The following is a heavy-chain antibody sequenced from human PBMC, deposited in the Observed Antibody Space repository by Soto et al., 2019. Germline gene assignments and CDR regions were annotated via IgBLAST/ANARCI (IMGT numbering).Heavy chain of an antibody. D-gene: IGHD6-13*01. CDR1: GYSFTSYW. J-gene: IGHJ6*02. CDR2: IYPGDSDT. V-gene: IGHV5-51*01. CDR3: ARTSAAGKYYYGMDV. Sequence: GESLKISCKGSGYSFTSYWIGWVRQMPGKGLEWMGIIYPGDSDTRYSPYFQGQVTISADKSISTAYLQWSSLKASGTAMYYCARTSAAGKYYYGMDVWGQGTTVTVSS.